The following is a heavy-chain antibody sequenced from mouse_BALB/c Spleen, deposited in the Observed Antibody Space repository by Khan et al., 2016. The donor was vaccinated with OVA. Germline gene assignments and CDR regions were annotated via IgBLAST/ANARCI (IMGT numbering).Heavy chain of an antibody. CDR1: GFSLTTYG. CDR2: IWSGGNT. J-gene: IGHJ3*01. CDR3: ARNSYMYDFTY. V-gene: IGHV2-4-1*01. D-gene: IGHD2-14*01. Sequence: QVQLQQSGPGLVQPSQSLSITCTVSGFSLTTYGVHWVRQSPGKGLEWLGLIWSGGNTDYTADFISGMSISKDNSKSQVFFKMNSMQADDTAIYYCARNSYMYDFTYWGQGTLVTVSA.